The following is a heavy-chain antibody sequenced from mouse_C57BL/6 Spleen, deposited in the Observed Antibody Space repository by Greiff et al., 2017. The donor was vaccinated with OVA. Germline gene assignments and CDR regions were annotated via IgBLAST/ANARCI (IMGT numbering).Heavy chain of an antibody. CDR1: GYAFSSYW. Sequence: QVQLQQSGAELVKPGASVKISCKASGYAFSSYWMNWVKQRPGKGLEWIGQIYPGDGDTNYNGKFKGKATLTADKSSSTAYMQLSSLTSEDSAVYFGARRDYYGSSYEAWFAYWGQGTLVTVSA. D-gene: IGHD1-1*01. CDR2: IYPGDGDT. J-gene: IGHJ3*01. CDR3: ARRDYYGSSYEAWFAY. V-gene: IGHV1-80*01.